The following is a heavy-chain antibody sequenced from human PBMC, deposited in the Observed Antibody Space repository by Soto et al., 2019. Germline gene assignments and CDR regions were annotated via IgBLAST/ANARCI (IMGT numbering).Heavy chain of an antibody. CDR1: GYTFTSYG. V-gene: IGHV1-18*01. J-gene: IGHJ5*02. Sequence: ASVKVSCKASGYTFTSYGISWVRQAPGQGLEWMGWISAYNGNTNYAQKLQGRVTMTTDTSTSTAYMELRSLRSDDTAVNYCARGPGDILTGYYIAPSNWFDPWGQGTLVTVSS. D-gene: IGHD3-9*01. CDR2: ISAYNGNT. CDR3: ARGPGDILTGYYIAPSNWFDP.